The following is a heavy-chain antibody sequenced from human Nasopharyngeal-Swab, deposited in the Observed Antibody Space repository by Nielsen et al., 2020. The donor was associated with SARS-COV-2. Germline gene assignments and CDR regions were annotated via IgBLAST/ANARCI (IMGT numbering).Heavy chain of an antibody. CDR3: ATIEISGKGAYYYYMDV. Sequence: WVRQAPGQGLEWMGGFDPEDGETISAQKFQGRVTMTEDTSTATAYMELSSLRSEDTAVYYCATIEISGKGAYYYYMDVWGKGTTVTVSS. J-gene: IGHJ6*03. V-gene: IGHV1-24*01. D-gene: IGHD3-10*01. CDR2: FDPEDGET.